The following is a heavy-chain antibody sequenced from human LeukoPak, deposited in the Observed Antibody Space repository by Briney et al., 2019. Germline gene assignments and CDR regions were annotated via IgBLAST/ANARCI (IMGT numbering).Heavy chain of an antibody. J-gene: IGHJ3*02. V-gene: IGHV4-59*01. D-gene: IGHD1-26*01. CDR2: LYNSGST. CDR3: ARGVTSPLDAFDI. Sequence: SETLSLTCTVSGGSISTYYWNWMRQPPGKGLEWIGYLYNSGSTNYNPSLKSRLTISVDMSKNQLSLKLSYVTAADTAVYYCARGVTSPLDAFDIWGQGTMVTVSS. CDR1: GGSISTYY.